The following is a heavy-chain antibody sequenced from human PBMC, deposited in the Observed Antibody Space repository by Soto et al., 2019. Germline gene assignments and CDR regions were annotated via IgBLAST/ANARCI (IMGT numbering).Heavy chain of an antibody. J-gene: IGHJ4*02. V-gene: IGHV2-5*02. D-gene: IGHD6-19*01. CDR3: AYCGYYSSSLCPDS. CDR2: IYWDDDK. CDR1: GFSLTTNGVG. Sequence: QITLKESGPSLVKPTQTLTLTCTFSGFSLTTNGVGVGWIRQSPGEALEWLALIYWDDDKRYSPSLKSRLTITKDTSKIQVILTMTNVDSVDTAKSYSAYCGYYSSSLCPDSWGQGTLVTVSS.